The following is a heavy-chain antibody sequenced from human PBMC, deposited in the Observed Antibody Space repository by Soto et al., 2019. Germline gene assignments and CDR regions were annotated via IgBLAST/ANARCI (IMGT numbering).Heavy chain of an antibody. CDR3: ARGLPDFDWRLPFGY. D-gene: IGHD3-9*01. CDR2: ISYDGSIE. V-gene: IGHV3-30-3*01. CDR1: GFTFKNYA. Sequence: AGGSLRLSCAASGFTFKNYAMHWVRQAPGKGLEWVAVISYDGSIEFYADSVKGRFTISRDDFKNTMFLQMGSLRVEDTAVYYCARGLPDFDWRLPFGYWGQGTLVTVSS. J-gene: IGHJ4*02.